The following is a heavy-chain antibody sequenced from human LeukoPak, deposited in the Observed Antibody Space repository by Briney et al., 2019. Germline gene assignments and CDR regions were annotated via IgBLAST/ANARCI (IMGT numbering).Heavy chain of an antibody. CDR1: GGSISSYY. J-gene: IGHJ4*02. V-gene: IGHV4-34*01. CDR3: ARWASGWYSYFDY. D-gene: IGHD6-19*01. CDR2: INHSGST. Sequence: SETLSLTCTVSGGSISSYYWSWIRQPPGKGLEWIGEINHSGSTNYNPSLKSRVTISVDTSKNQFSLKLSSVTAADTAVYYCARWASGWYSYFDYWGQGTLVTVSS.